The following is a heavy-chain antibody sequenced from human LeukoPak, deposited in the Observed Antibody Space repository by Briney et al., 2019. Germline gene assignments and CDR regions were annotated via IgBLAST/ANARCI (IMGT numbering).Heavy chain of an antibody. V-gene: IGHV3-23*01. D-gene: IGHD3-16*02. J-gene: IGHJ3*02. CDR2: ISGGIMINT. CDR3: AKDPVVGAPHVFDI. CDR1: GFTFSTYA. Sequence: GGPLRLSCAASGFTFSTYAMSWVRQAPGKGLEWVAAISGGIMINTYYTDSVKGRFTISRDNSKNTLYLQMNDLRDDDTAVYYCAKDPVVGAPHVFDIWGQGTMVTVSS.